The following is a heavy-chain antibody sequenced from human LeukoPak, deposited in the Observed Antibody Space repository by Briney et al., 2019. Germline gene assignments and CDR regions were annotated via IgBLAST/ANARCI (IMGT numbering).Heavy chain of an antibody. D-gene: IGHD6-13*01. CDR2: VKEDGSPK. J-gene: IGHJ4*02. CDR3: VRDSGWYRFFY. CDR1: GFTFDNYW. Sequence: GGSLRLSCGASGFTFDNYWMTGVREARGKAREWVGMVKEDGSPKYYVDCVRGRLTISRDNAKNSLYLEMTSVRAGDAAVYYCVRDSGWYRFFYWGQGTLVTVSS. V-gene: IGHV3-7*03.